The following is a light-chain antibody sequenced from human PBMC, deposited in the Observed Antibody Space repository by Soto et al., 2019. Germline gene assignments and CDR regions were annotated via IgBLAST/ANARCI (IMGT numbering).Light chain of an antibody. CDR2: GAS. CDR3: QHYGTSPPYT. CDR1: QSISNY. J-gene: IGKJ2*01. V-gene: IGKV3-20*01. Sequence: EIVLTQSPGTLSLSPGESATLSCRTSQSISNYLAWYQQKRGQAPRLLIYGASSRATGIPDRFSGSGSGTDFTLTISRLEPEDFAVYYCQHYGTSPPYTFGQGTKLEIK.